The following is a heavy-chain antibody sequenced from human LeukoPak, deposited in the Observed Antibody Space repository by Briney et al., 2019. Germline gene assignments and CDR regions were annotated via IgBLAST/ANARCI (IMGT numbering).Heavy chain of an antibody. J-gene: IGHJ5*02. CDR3: ARGRYSRESPWFDP. V-gene: IGHV4-38-2*02. Sequence: SETLSLTCTVSGYSISSGYYWGWIRQPPGKGLEWIGSIYHSGSTYYNPSLKSRVTISVDTSKNQFSLKLSSVTAADTAVYYCARGRYSRESPWFDPWGQGTLVTVSS. CDR1: GYSISSGYY. CDR2: IYHSGST. D-gene: IGHD6-13*01.